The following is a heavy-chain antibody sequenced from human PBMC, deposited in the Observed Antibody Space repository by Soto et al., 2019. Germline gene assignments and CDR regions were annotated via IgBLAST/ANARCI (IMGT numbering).Heavy chain of an antibody. Sequence: DTLSPTGGLTSSSISRNKKSGWEGQPAGKGLEWIGEIYHTGNTNYNPSLKSRVTISVDRSKNQFSLKLSFVSGGRHTMYCSALSTRADPPVYSCMKLWGQ. CDR2: IYHTGNT. CDR3: ALSTRADPPVYSCMKL. V-gene: IGHV4-4*01. CDR1: SSSISRNKK. J-gene: IGHJ1*01. D-gene: IGHD2-15*01.